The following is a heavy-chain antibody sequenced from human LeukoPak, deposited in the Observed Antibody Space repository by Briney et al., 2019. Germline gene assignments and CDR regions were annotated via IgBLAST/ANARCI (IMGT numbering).Heavy chain of an antibody. D-gene: IGHD1-26*01. CDR2: INPNSGGT. CDR3: ARVSDTTYYFDY. V-gene: IGHV1-2*02. Sequence: ASVKVSCKASGYTFTGYYMHWVRQAPGQGLEWMGWINPNSGGTNYAQKFQGRVTMTRDTSISTAYMELSRLRSDDTAVYYCARVSDTTYYFDYWGQGTLVTVSS. J-gene: IGHJ4*02. CDR1: GYTFTGYY.